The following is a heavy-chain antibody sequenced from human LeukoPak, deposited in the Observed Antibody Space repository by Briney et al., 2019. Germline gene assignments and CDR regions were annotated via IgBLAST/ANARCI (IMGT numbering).Heavy chain of an antibody. J-gene: IGHJ4*02. V-gene: IGHV1-69*04. D-gene: IGHD1-26*01. CDR1: GGTFSSYA. Sequence: SVKVSCKASGGTFSSYAISWVRQAPGQGLEWMGRIIPILGIANYAQKFQGRVTITADKSTSTAYMELSSLRSEDTAVYYCASRTLDSGSYLFDYWGQGTLVTVSS. CDR2: IIPILGIA. CDR3: ASRTLDSGSYLFDY.